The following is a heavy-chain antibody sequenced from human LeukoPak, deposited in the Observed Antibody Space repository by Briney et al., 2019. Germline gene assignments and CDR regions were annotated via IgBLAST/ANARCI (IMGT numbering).Heavy chain of an antibody. CDR3: ARGLRRETPGGYYYYMDV. CDR2: TYYRSKWYN. D-gene: IGHD4-23*01. CDR1: GDSVSSNSAA. Sequence: PSQTLSLTCAISGDSVSSNSAAWNWIRQSPSRGLEWLGRTYYRSKWYNDYAVSVKSRITINPDTSKNQFSLQLNSVTPEDTAVYYCARGLRRETPGGYYYYMDVWGKGTTVTVSS. J-gene: IGHJ6*03. V-gene: IGHV6-1*01.